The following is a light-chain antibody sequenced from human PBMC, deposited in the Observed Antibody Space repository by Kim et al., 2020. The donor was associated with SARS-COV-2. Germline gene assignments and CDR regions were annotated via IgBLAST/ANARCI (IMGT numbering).Light chain of an antibody. CDR1: NLGNIY. CDR3: QAWDTSTVV. CDR2: HDT. V-gene: IGLV3-1*01. Sequence: VSPGQTANITCSRDNLGNIYVYWYQPGPGQSPVLVICHDTNRTSGIPERFSGSNSGNTATLTISGTQAMDEADYYCQAWDTSTVVFGGGTQLTVL. J-gene: IGLJ2*01.